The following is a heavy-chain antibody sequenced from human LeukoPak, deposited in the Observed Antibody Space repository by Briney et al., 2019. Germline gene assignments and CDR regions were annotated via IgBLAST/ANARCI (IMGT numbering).Heavy chain of an antibody. CDR1: GYSISSNNW. D-gene: IGHD2-21*01. Sequence: SDTLSLTCDVSGYSISSNNWWGWIRQPPGKGLEWIGYVYHSGSAYYNTSLMSRVTMSVDTSKNQFSLKLTSVTAVDTAVYYCARDSGGGDYRLWGQGTMVTVSS. V-gene: IGHV4-28*03. CDR3: ARDSGGGDYRL. J-gene: IGHJ3*01. CDR2: VYHSGSA.